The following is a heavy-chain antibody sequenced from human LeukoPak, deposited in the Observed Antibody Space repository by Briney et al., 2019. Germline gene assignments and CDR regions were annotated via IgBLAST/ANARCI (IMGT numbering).Heavy chain of an antibody. CDR3: AKAPYYYGSGSYYHGGWFDP. V-gene: IGHV3-23*01. CDR2: ISGSGGST. D-gene: IGHD3-10*01. Sequence: PGGTLRLSCAASGFTFSSYGMSWVRQAPGKGLEWASAISGSGGSTYYADSVKGRFTISRDNSKNTLYLQMNSLRAEDTAVYYCAKAPYYYGSGSYYHGGWFDPWGQGTLVTVSS. J-gene: IGHJ5*02. CDR1: GFTFSSYG.